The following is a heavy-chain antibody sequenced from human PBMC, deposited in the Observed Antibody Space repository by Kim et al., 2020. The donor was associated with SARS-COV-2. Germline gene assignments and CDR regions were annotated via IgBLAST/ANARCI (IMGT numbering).Heavy chain of an antibody. J-gene: IGHJ6*02. V-gene: IGHV3-30*18. D-gene: IGHD2-15*01. CDR3: AKGGACSGGSCDASYYYYYGMDV. CDR2: ISYDGSNK. Sequence: GGSLRLSCAASGFTFSSYGMHWVRQAPGKGLEWVAVISYDGSNKYYADSVKGRFTISRDNSKNTLYLQMNSLRAEDTAVYYCAKGGACSGGSCDASYYYYYGMDVWGQGTTVTVSS. CDR1: GFTFSSYG.